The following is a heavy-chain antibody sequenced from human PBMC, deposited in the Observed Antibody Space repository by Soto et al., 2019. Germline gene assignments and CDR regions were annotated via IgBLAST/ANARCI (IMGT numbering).Heavy chain of an antibody. D-gene: IGHD2-2*01. J-gene: IGHJ5*02. CDR2: IYYIGST. CDR1: GGSISSYY. Sequence: QVQLQESGPGLVKPSETLSLTCTVSGGSISSYYWSWIRQPPGKGLEWIGYIYYIGSTNYNPSLMRSVTISVDTSKNQFPLKLSSVTAADTAVYYCARGVVVPAAIPRFDPWGQGTLVTVSS. V-gene: IGHV4-59*01. CDR3: ARGVVVPAAIPRFDP.